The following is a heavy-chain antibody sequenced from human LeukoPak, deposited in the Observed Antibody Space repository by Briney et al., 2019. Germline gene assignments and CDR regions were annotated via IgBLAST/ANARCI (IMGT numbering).Heavy chain of an antibody. CDR1: GGSISSSTYY. CDR2: IYYTGST. CDR3: ARRLYYDTSAPYFDY. Sequence: PSETLSLTCTVSGGSISSSTYYWGWIRQPPGKGLEWIGYIYYTGSTYCNPSLKSRVTISVNTSKNQFSLKLSSVTAADTAVYYCARRLYYDTSAPYFDYWGQGTLVTVSS. V-gene: IGHV4-39*07. D-gene: IGHD3-22*01. J-gene: IGHJ4*02.